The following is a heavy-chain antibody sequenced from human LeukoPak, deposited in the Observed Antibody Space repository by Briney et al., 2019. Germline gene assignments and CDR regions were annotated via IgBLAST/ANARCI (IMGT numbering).Heavy chain of an antibody. CDR2: IRYDGSNK. J-gene: IGHJ6*03. CDR1: GFTFSSYG. Sequence: GGSLRLSCAASGFTFSSYGMHWVRQAPGKGLEGVAFIRYDGSNKYYADSVKGRFTISRDNSKNTLYLQMNSLRAEDTAVYYCAKDHYDFWSGPPYMDVWGKGTTVTVSS. CDR3: AKDHYDFWSGPPYMDV. D-gene: IGHD3-3*01. V-gene: IGHV3-30*02.